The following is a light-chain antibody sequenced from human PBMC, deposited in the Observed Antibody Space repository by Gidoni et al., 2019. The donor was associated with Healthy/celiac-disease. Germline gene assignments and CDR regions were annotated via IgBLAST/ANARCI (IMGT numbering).Light chain of an antibody. Sequence: DIVMTQSQDSLPVSLGERAPINCKSSRSVLYSSNNKNYLAWYQQKPGQPPKLLIYWASTRESGVPDRFSGSGSGTDFTLTISSLQAEDVAVYYCQQYDSTPLTFXPXTKVDIK. CDR1: RSVLYSSNNKNY. V-gene: IGKV4-1*01. CDR3: QQYDSTPLT. J-gene: IGKJ3*01. CDR2: WAS.